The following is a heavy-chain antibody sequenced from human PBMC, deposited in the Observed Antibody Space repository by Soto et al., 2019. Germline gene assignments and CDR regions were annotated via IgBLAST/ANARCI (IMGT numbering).Heavy chain of an antibody. D-gene: IGHD6-6*01. V-gene: IGHV3-23*01. J-gene: IGHJ5*02. Sequence: PGGSLRLSCAASGFTFSSYAMSWVRQAPGKGLEWVSAISGSGGSTYYADSVKGRFTISRDNSKNTLYLQMNSLRAEDTAVYYCAKDRVAARRWASGDNWFDPWGHGTLVTLSS. CDR3: AKDRVAARRWASGDNWFDP. CDR2: ISGSGGST. CDR1: GFTFSSYA.